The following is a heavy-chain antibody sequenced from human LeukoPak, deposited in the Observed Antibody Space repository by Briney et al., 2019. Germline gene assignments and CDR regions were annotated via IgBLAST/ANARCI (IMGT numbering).Heavy chain of an antibody. CDR1: GFTFSSYS. CDR2: ISSSSSYI. V-gene: IGHV3-21*01. CDR3: ARALPSPLYSGSYADAFDI. Sequence: GGSLRLSCAVSGFTFSSYSMNWVRQAPGKGLEWVSSISSSSSYIYYADSVKGRFTISRDNAKNSLYLQMNSLRAEDTAVYYCARALPSPLYSGSYADAFDIWGQGTMVTVSS. D-gene: IGHD1-26*01. J-gene: IGHJ3*02.